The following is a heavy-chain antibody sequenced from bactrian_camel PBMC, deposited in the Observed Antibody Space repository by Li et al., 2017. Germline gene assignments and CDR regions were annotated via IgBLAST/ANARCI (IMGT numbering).Heavy chain of an antibody. V-gene: IGHV3S53*01. CDR3: VRDPESIWVGSSGAVGY. CDR1: ESHNVDYC. Sequence: HVQLVESGGGSAQAGGSLRLSCKLSESHNVDYCMGWYRQATGKEREEVAVIDADGETTYADSVKGRFTMSRDSAKNTVYLQMNSLKPEDTAVYYCVRDPESIWVGSSGAVGYWGQGTQVTVS. J-gene: IGHJ6*01. D-gene: IGHD5*01. CDR2: IDADGET.